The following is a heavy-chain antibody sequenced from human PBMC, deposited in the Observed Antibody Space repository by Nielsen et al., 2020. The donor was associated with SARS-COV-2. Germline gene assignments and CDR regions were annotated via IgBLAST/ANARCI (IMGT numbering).Heavy chain of an antibody. D-gene: IGHD3-3*01. Sequence: SETLSLTCTLSAGSISTGGYYWSWIRQHPVKGLEWIGYIYYSGSTYYNPSLKSRVTISVDTSKNQFSLKLSSVTAADTAVYYCARVTIFGVVIDHFDYRGQGTLVTVSS. J-gene: IGHJ4*02. CDR1: AGSISTGGYY. CDR3: ARVTIFGVVIDHFDY. CDR2: IYYSGST. V-gene: IGHV4-31*03.